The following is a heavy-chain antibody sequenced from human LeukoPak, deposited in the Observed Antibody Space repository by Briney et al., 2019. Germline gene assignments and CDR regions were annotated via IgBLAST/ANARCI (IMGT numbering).Heavy chain of an antibody. Sequence: PGGSLRLSCAASGFTFSSYGMHWVRQAPGKGLEWVAFIRYDASNKYHADSVKGRFTISRDNSKNTLYLQMSSLRTEDTAVYYCARDPRGGWNHYYLDYWGQGTLVTVSS. CDR3: ARDPRGGWNHYYLDY. D-gene: IGHD1-14*01. V-gene: IGHV3-30*02. CDR2: IRYDASNK. J-gene: IGHJ4*02. CDR1: GFTFSSYG.